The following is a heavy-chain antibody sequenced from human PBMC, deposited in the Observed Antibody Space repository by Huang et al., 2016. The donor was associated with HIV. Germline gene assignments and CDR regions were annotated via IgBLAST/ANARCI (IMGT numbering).Heavy chain of an antibody. Sequence: QVQLVQSGAEVKTPGSSVKVSCKASGGTFSKYAISWVRQAPGQGLEGMGGSIPIFGTPNYARKFQGRVTITADDSTSTTYVEVSSLRSEDTALYYCARGQLGSYGDYDVLYWGQGTLVTVSS. CDR2: SIPIFGTP. D-gene: IGHD4-17*01. CDR3: ARGQLGSYGDYDVLY. V-gene: IGHV1-69*13. CDR1: GGTFSKYA. J-gene: IGHJ4*02.